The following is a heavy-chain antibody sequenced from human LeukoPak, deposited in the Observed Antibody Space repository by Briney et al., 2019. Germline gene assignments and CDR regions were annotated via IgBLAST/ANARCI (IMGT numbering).Heavy chain of an antibody. CDR1: GYTPTELS. V-gene: IGHV1-24*01. J-gene: IGHJ5*02. CDR2: FDPEDGET. Sequence: GASVKVSCKVSGYTPTELSMHWVRQAPGKGLEWMGGFDPEDGETIYAQKFQGRVTMTEDTSTDTAYMELSSLRSEDTAVYYCATRVRDDFWSGYYYGFDPWGQGTLVTVSS. D-gene: IGHD3-3*01. CDR3: ATRVRDDFWSGYYYGFDP.